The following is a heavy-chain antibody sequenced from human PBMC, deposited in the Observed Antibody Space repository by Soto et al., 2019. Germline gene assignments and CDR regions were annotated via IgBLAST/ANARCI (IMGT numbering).Heavy chain of an antibody. V-gene: IGHV4-34*01. CDR1: GGSFSGYY. CDR2: INHSGST. Sequence: SETLSLTCAVYGGSFSGYYWSWIRQPPGKGLEWIGEINHSGSTNYNPSLKSRVTVSVDTSKNQFSLKLSSVTAADTAVYYCARGKVDIVVVTAKLFDYWGQGTLVTVSS. CDR3: ARGKVDIVVVTAKLFDY. J-gene: IGHJ4*02. D-gene: IGHD2-21*02.